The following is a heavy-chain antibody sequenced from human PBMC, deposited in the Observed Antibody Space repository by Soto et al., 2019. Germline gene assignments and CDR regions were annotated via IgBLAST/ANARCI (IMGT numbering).Heavy chain of an antibody. D-gene: IGHD7-27*01. J-gene: IGHJ4*02. V-gene: IGHV3-21*02. CDR1: GFSFSTYN. CDR3: VREDGLVGSNSAFDQ. Sequence: EVELLESGGGLVKPGGSLRLSFAAPGFSFSTYNMNWVRQAPGKGLEWVSSINGRSNYKYYTDSVKGRFTISRDNPKNSLYLQMDSLRVEDTAVYYCVREDGLVGSNSAFDQWGQGTLVIVSS. CDR2: INGRSNYK.